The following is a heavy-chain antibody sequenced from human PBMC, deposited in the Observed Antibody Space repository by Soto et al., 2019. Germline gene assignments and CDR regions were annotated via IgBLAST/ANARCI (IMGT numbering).Heavy chain of an antibody. D-gene: IGHD3-10*01. CDR1: GGSISSGGYY. CDR3: ARDPVMVREGIYGMDV. CDR2: IYYSGST. J-gene: IGHJ6*02. V-gene: IGHV4-31*03. Sequence: SETLSLTCTVSGGSISSGGYYWSWIRQHPGKGLEWIGYIYYSGSTYYNPSLKSRVTISVDTFKNQFSLKLSSVTAADTAVYYCARDPVMVREGIYGMDVWGQGTTVTVSS.